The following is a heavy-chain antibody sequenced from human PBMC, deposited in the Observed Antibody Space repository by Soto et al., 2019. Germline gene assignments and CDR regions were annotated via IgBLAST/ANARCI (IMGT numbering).Heavy chain of an antibody. CDR1: GFTFSNYW. D-gene: IGHD2-2*01. CDR2: IKKDETEE. V-gene: IGHV3-7*03. Sequence: EVQLVESGGGLVQPGGSLRLSCAASGFTFSNYWMSWVRQAPGKGLEWVANIKKDETEEYYVDSVKGRFTISRDNAKNSLFMQMNSLRAEDTAVYYGAADCSSISCTPCHGYSWGPGNLVTVAS. CDR3: AADCSSISCTPCHGYS. J-gene: IGHJ4*02.